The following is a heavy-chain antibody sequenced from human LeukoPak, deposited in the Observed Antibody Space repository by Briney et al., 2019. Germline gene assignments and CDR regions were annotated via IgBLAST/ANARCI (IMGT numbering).Heavy chain of an antibody. CDR3: AKGSGCDTDFDY. V-gene: IGHV3-30*07. CDR1: GFTFSSYA. Sequence: PGGSLRLSCAASGFTFSSYAMHWVRQAPGKGLEWVAVISYDGSNKYYADSVKGRFTISRDNSKNTLYLQMNSLRAEDTAIYYCAKGSGCDTDFDYWGQGTLVTVSS. D-gene: IGHD3-9*01. J-gene: IGHJ4*02. CDR2: ISYDGSNK.